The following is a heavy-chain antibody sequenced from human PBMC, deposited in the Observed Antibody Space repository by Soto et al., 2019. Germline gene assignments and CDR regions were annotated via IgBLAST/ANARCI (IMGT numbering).Heavy chain of an antibody. CDR3: ARHEGWTGPDQ. V-gene: IGHV4-4*02. CDR1: GASIGSGGW. Sequence: SETLSLTCAVSGASIGSGGWWSWVRQPPGKGLEWIAEIFHDGNTNYSPSPKSRVTISVDKSQNQFSLNVYSVTAADTAVYYCARHEGWTGPDQWGQGTLVTVSS. CDR2: IFHDGNT. J-gene: IGHJ5*02. D-gene: IGHD2-8*02.